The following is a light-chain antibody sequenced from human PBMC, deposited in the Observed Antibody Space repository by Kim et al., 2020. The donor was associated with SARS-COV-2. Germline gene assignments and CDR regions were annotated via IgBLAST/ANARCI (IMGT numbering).Light chain of an antibody. CDR1: SLRSYY. J-gene: IGLJ2*01. V-gene: IGLV3-19*01. CDR2: VKN. CDR3: NSRDNNDYVL. Sequence: SSELTQDPAVSVALGQTVRITCQGDSLRSYYTTWYQQKPGQAPIVVVYVKNNRPSGIPDRFSGSSSGNTASLTITGTQAGDEADYYCNSRDNNDYVLFGG.